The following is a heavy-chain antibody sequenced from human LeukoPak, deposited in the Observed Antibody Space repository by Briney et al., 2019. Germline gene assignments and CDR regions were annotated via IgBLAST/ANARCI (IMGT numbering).Heavy chain of an antibody. V-gene: IGHV4-59*01. D-gene: IGHD1-1*01. CDR1: GVSISSYY. Sequence: PSETLSLTCTVSGVSISSYYWSWIRQPPWKGLEWIGYIYYSGSTNYNPSLKSRVTISVDTSKNQFSLKLSSVNAADTAVYYCARSQWNPGKTTQTTWGQGTLVTVSS. J-gene: IGHJ5*02. CDR3: ARSQWNPGKTTQTT. CDR2: IYYSGST.